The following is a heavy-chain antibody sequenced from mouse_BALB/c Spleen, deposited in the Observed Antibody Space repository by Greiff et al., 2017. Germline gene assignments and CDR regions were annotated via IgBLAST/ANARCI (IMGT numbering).Heavy chain of an antibody. V-gene: IGHV3-8*02. D-gene: IGHD1-1*01. CDR1: GDSITSGY. Sequence: EVKLQESGPSLVKPSQTLSLTCSVTGDSITSGYWNWIRKFPGNKLEYMGYISYSGSTYYNPSLKSRISITRDTSKNQYYLQLNSVTTEDTATYYCASAGITTVVARDWYFDVWGAGTTVTVSS. CDR3: ASAGITTVVARDWYFDV. J-gene: IGHJ1*01. CDR2: ISYSGST.